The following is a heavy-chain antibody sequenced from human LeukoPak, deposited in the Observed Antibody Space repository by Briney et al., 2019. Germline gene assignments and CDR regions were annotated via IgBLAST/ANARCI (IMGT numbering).Heavy chain of an antibody. CDR1: GFTFSSYS. CDR2: ISTSSTYI. D-gene: IGHD1-20*01. J-gene: IGHJ4*02. Sequence: PGGSLRLSCAASGFTFSSYSMNWVRQAPGKGLEWVSSISTSSTYIYYADSVKGRFTISRDNAKNSLYLQMNSLRAEDTAVYYCARDPPFIIGTTFFDYWGQGILVTVSS. CDR3: ARDPPFIIGTTFFDY. V-gene: IGHV3-21*01.